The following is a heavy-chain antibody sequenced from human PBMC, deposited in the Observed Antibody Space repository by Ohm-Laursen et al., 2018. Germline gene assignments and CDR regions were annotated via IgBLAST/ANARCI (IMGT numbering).Heavy chain of an antibody. D-gene: IGHD3-10*01. J-gene: IGHJ4*02. CDR2: IYYSGST. Sequence: SETLSLTWAVSGGSISSYYWSWIRQPPGKGLEWIGYIYYSGSTNYNPSLKSRVTISVDTSKNQFSLKLSSVTAADTAVYYCARETGYYFDYWGQGTLVTVSS. CDR1: GGSISSYY. CDR3: ARETGYYFDY. V-gene: IGHV4-59*01.